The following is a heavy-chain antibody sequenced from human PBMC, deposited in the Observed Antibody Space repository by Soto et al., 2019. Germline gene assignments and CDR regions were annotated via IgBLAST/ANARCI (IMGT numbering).Heavy chain of an antibody. CDR2: INHSGST. J-gene: IGHJ4*02. CDR1: GGSFSGYY. CDR3: ASGTYGDFSFDY. Sequence: SETLSLTCAVYGGSFSGYYWSWIRQPPGKGLEWIGEINHSGSTNYNPSLKSRVTISVDTSKNQFSLKLSSVTAADTAVYYCASGTYGDFSFDYWGQGTLVTVSS. V-gene: IGHV4-34*01. D-gene: IGHD4-17*01.